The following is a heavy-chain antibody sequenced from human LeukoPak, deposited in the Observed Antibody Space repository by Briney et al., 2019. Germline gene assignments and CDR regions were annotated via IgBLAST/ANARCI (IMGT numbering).Heavy chain of an antibody. CDR2: IWYDGSNK. D-gene: IGHD6-19*01. Sequence: GGSLRLSCAASGLTFSSYGMHWVRQAPGKGLEWVAVIWYDGSNKYYADSVKGRFTISRDNSKNTLYLQMNSLRAEDTAVYYCARERIAVAGEFDYWGQGTLVTVSS. CDR1: GLTFSSYG. J-gene: IGHJ4*02. V-gene: IGHV3-33*01. CDR3: ARERIAVAGEFDY.